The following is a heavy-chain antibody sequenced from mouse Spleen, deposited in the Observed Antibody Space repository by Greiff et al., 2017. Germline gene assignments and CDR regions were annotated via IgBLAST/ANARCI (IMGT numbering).Heavy chain of an antibody. Sequence: VQLQQSGAELVKPGASVKISCKASGYAFSSYWMNWVKQRPGKGLEWIGQIYPGDGDTNYNGKFKGKATLTADKSSSTAYMQLSSLTSEDSAVYFCAREDSSYWYFDVWGAGTTVTVSS. CDR2: IYPGDGDT. CDR1: GYAFSSYW. V-gene: IGHV1-80*01. J-gene: IGHJ1*01. CDR3: AREDSSYWYFDV.